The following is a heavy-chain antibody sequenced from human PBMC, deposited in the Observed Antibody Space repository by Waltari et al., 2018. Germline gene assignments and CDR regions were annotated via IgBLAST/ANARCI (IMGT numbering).Heavy chain of an antibody. CDR2: FSGSGGST. CDR3: AKGRHCSSTSCYAADY. D-gene: IGHD2-2*01. J-gene: IGHJ4*02. V-gene: IGHV3-23*04. Sequence: EVQLVESGGGLVQPGGSLRLSCAASGFTFSSYAMSWVRQAPGKGLEWVSAFSGSGGSTYYADSVKGRFTIYRDNSKNTLYMQMNSLRAEDTAVYYCAKGRHCSSTSCYAADYWGQGTLVTVSS. CDR1: GFTFSSYA.